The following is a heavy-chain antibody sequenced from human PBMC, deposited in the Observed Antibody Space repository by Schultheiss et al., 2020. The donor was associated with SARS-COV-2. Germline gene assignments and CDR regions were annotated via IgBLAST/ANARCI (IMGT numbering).Heavy chain of an antibody. CDR2: ISSSSSYI. CDR1: GFTFSSYS. J-gene: IGHJ6*02. Sequence: GGSLRLSCAASGFTFSSYSMNWVRQAPGKGLEWVSSISSSSSYIYYADSVKGRFTISRDNAKNSLYLQMNSLRAEDTAVYYCARGLYGGIYYYYYGMDVWGQGTTVTVAS. CDR3: ARGLYGGIYYYYYGMDV. D-gene: IGHD4-23*01. V-gene: IGHV3-21*01.